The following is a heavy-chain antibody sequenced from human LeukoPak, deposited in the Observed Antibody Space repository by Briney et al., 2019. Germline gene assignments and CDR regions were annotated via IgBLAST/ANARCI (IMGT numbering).Heavy chain of an antibody. CDR2: ISSSSSYI. J-gene: IGHJ4*02. CDR1: GFTFSTYT. CDR3: AKSRTVVIPLDY. D-gene: IGHD4-23*01. V-gene: IGHV3-21*04. Sequence: PGGSLRLSCAASGFTFSTYTMSWVRQAPGKGLEWVSSISSSSSYIYYADSLKGRFTISRDNSKNTLYLQMTTLRAEDTAVYYCAKSRTVVIPLDYWGQGSLVTVSS.